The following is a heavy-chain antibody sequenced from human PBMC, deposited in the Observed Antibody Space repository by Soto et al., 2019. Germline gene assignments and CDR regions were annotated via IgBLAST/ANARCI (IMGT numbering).Heavy chain of an antibody. J-gene: IGHJ6*03. Sequence: SETLSLTCAVYGGSFSGYYWSWIRQPPGKGLEWIGEINHSGSTNYNPSLKSRVTISVDTSKNQFSLKLSSVTAADTAVYYCARGPTQYYYYYYYMDVWGKGTKVTVSS. CDR1: GGSFSGYY. V-gene: IGHV4-34*01. CDR2: INHSGST. CDR3: ARGPTQYYYYYYYMDV.